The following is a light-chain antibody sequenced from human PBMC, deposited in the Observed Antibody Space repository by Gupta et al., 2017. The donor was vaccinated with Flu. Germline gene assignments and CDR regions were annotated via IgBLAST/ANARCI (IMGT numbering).Light chain of an antibody. CDR1: QSVDGY. CDR3: QQDVRLPYT. J-gene: IGKJ2*01. V-gene: IGKV1-5*03. CDR2: QTS. Sequence: DIQVTQSPPTLSASVGDRVSITCRASQSVDGYLAWYQQRPGRAPKLLMYQTSGLQNGVSSRFSGSGSGAAFTLTINKLQPDDFATYFCQQDVRLPYTFGQGTKV.